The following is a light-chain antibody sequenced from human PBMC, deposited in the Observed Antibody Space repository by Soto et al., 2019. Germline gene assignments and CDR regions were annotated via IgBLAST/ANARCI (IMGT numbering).Light chain of an antibody. CDR2: DAS. V-gene: IGKV1-5*01. Sequence: DIQMTQSPSTLSASVGDRVTITCRASQSISSWLAWYQQKPGKVPKLLIYDASSLESGVPSRFSGGGSETEFTLTISSLQPDDFATYYCQQYDSYPWTFGQGTKVEIK. CDR1: QSISSW. J-gene: IGKJ1*01. CDR3: QQYDSYPWT.